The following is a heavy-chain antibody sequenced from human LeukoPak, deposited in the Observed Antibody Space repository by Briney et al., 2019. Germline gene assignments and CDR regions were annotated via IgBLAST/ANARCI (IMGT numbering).Heavy chain of an antibody. J-gene: IGHJ6*04. CDR3: ARRALRYCSSTSCPAQYYGVDV. CDR2: IKEDGSGK. D-gene: IGHD2-2*01. Sequence: GGSLRLSCAASGFIFSSYWMSWVRQAPGKGLEWVANIKEDGSGKYYVDSVKGRFTISRDNAKNSLYLQTNSLRAEDTAVYYCARRALRYCSSTSCPAQYYGVDVWGKGTTVTVSS. V-gene: IGHV3-7*03. CDR1: GFIFSSYW.